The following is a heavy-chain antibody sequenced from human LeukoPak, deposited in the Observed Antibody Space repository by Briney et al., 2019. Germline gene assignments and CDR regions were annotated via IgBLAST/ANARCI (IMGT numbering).Heavy chain of an antibody. D-gene: IGHD5-24*01. Sequence: GGSLRLSCAASGFTLSSDWMSWVRQAPGKGLEWVANMNPDGSQKNYVDSVKGRFTISRDNSKNTLYLQMNSLRAEDTAVYYCARAVLVEMNFDYWGQGTLVTVSS. CDR3: ARAVLVEMNFDY. J-gene: IGHJ4*02. CDR2: MNPDGSQK. CDR1: GFTLSSDW. V-gene: IGHV3-7*03.